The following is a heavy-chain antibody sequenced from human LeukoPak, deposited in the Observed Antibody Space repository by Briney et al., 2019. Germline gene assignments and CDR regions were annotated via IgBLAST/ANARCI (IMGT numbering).Heavy chain of an antibody. V-gene: IGHV3-15*01. Sequence: GGSLRLSCAASGFTFSSSAMSWVRQAPGKGLEWVGRVKSKSDGGTTDYAAPVKGRFTISRDDSENMVYLQMNSLKTEDTAVYYCATDWHWGQGTLVTISS. CDR1: GFTFSSSA. J-gene: IGHJ4*02. CDR3: ATDWH. CDR2: VKSKSDGGTT.